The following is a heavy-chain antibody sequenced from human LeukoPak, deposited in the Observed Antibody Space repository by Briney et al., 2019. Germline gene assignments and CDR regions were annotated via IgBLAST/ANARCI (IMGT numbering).Heavy chain of an antibody. CDR3: ARDQGGRRLADV. J-gene: IGHJ6*02. V-gene: IGHV4-39*07. CDR1: GGSISSSSYY. D-gene: IGHD3-16*01. CDR2: IYYSGST. Sequence: SETLSLTCTVSGGSISSSSYYWGWIRQPPGKGLEWIGSIYYSGSTYYNPSLKSRVTISVDTSKNQFSLKLSSVTAADTAVYYCARDQGGRRLADVWGQGTTVTVSS.